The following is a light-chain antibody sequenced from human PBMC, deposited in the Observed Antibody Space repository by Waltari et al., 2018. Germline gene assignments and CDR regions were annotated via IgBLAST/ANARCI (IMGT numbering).Light chain of an antibody. CDR3: QVWHFNNDHVWV. CDR1: DIGSKS. J-gene: IGLJ3*02. CDR2: EDK. Sequence: SYVLTQPPSVSVAPGQTATITCGGEDIGSKSVHWYQQKPGQAPVLVIEEDKGRPPGTPGRFSGSKFGNPAALTITRVEAGYEADYYCQVWHFNNDHVWVFGGGTRLTVL. V-gene: IGLV3-21*02.